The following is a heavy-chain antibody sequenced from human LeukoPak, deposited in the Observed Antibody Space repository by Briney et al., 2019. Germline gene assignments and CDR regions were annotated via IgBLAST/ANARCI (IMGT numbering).Heavy chain of an antibody. D-gene: IGHD2-2*02. CDR1: GYTFTGYY. CDR2: INPNSGGT. CDR3: ARDYFGGVYCSSTSCYTKKDTYNWFDP. J-gene: IGHJ5*02. V-gene: IGHV1-2*02. Sequence: GASVKVSCKASGYTFTGYYMHWVRQAPGQGLEWMGWINPNSGGTNYAQKFQGRVTMTRDTSISTAYMELSRLRSGDTAVYYCARDYFGGVYCSSTSCYTKKDTYNWFDPWGQGTLATVSS.